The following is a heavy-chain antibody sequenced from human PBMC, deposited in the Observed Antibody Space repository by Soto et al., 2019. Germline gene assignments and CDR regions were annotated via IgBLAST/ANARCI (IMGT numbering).Heavy chain of an antibody. CDR1: EFTFSSYW. V-gene: IGHV3-74*01. CDR3: ARDLSGRADV. J-gene: IGHJ6*02. Sequence: EVQLVESGGGLVRPGGSLRLSCVASEFTFSSYWMHWVRQVPGKGLVWVSRLNEDGSFTTYADSVKSRFTISRDNAKKTLYLQMNSLRAEDTAVYYCARDLSGRADVWGQGTTVTVSS. D-gene: IGHD3-10*01. CDR2: LNEDGSFT.